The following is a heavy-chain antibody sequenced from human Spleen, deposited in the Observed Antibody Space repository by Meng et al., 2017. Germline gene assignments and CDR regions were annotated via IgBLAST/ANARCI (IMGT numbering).Heavy chain of an antibody. V-gene: IGHV3-33*08. J-gene: IGHJ4*02. D-gene: IGHD6-13*01. Sequence: GGSLRLSCAASGFTFSNYGIHWVRQAPGKGLEWVAVIWYDGSNTYYADSVKGRFTISRDNSKNTLYLQMNSLRDEDTAVYYCARDRDIAAAGTYFGGFDYWGQGTLVTVSS. CDR1: GFTFSNYG. CDR2: IWYDGSNT. CDR3: ARDRDIAAAGTYFGGFDY.